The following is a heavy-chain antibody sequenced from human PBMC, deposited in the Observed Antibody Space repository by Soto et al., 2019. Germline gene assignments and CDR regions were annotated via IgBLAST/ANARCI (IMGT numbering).Heavy chain of an antibody. CDR3: ARGTYYYGSGSYYYFDY. J-gene: IGHJ4*02. CDR1: GFTFSSYD. D-gene: IGHD3-10*01. Sequence: GGSLRLSCAASGFTFSSYDMHWVRQAPGKGLEWVSAIGTAGDTYYPGSVKGRFTISRENAKNSLYLQMNSLRAGDTAVYYWARGTYYYGSGSYYYFDYWGQGTLVTVSS. CDR2: IGTAGDT. V-gene: IGHV3-13*01.